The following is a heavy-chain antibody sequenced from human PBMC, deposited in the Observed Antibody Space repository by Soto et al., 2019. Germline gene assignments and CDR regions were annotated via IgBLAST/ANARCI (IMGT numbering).Heavy chain of an antibody. CDR3: ARDRPAPYYYSGMDV. CDR2: ISAYNGNT. CDR1: GYSFTTYG. J-gene: IGHJ6*02. Sequence: QVQLVQSGGEVKKPGASVKVSCKTSGYSFTTYGISWVRQAPGQGLEWMGWISAYNGNTNYAQKLQDRVTMTTDTSTSTAYMELRSLRSDDTAVYYCARDRPAPYYYSGMDVWGQGSTVTVSS. V-gene: IGHV1-18*01.